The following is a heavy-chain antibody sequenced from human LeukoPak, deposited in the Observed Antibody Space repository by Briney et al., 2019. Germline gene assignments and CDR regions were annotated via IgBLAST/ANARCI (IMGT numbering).Heavy chain of an antibody. CDR1: GGSLTSYY. CDR3: ARLGSYFDY. J-gene: IGHJ4*02. CDR2: IYYSGSV. Sequence: SETPSLTCTVSGGSLTSYYWSWIRQPPGKGLQWIGYIYYSGSVNHNPSLKSRVTISVDTSKNQFSLNLSSVTAADTAVYYCARLGSYFDYWGQGTQVTVSS. V-gene: IGHV4-59*08.